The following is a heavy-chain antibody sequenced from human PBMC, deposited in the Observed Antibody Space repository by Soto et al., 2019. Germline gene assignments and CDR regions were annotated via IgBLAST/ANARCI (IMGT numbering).Heavy chain of an antibody. J-gene: IGHJ4*02. D-gene: IGHD5-12*01. CDR2: IYYSGST. Sequence: QLQLQESVPGLVQPSETLSLTCTVSGGSISSSSYYWGWIRQPPGKGLEWIGSIYYSGSTYYNPSLKSRVTISVDTSKNQFSLKLSSVTAADTAVYYCASPGSPLAALAYFDYWGQGTLVTVSS. V-gene: IGHV4-39*01. CDR3: ASPGSPLAALAYFDY. CDR1: GGSISSSSYY.